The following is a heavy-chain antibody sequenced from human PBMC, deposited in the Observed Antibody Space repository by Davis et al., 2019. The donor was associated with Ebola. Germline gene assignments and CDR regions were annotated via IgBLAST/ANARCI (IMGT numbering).Heavy chain of an antibody. V-gene: IGHV1-8*01. CDR3: ARGGGNIKTVDPINWFDP. CDR1: GYTFTSYD. J-gene: IGHJ5*02. D-gene: IGHD4-23*01. CDR2: MNPNSGNT. Sequence: ASVKVSCKASGYTFTSYDINWVRQATGQGLEWMGWMNPNSGNTGYAQKFQGRVTMTRNTSISTAYMELSSLRSEDTAVYYCARGGGNIKTVDPINWFDPWGQGTLVTVSS.